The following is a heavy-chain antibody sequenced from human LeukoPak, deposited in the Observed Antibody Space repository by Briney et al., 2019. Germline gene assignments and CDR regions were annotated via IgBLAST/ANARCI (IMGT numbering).Heavy chain of an antibody. CDR3: ARATLSDYYYNY. J-gene: IGHJ4*02. CDR1: GYTFTSYY. CDR2: INPSGGST. Sequence: ASVKVSCKASGYTFTSYYMHWVRQAPGQGLEWMGIINPSGGSTSYAQKFQGRVTMTRDTSTNTVYMELSSLRSEDTAVYFCARATLSDYYYNYWGQGTLVTVSS. V-gene: IGHV1-46*01.